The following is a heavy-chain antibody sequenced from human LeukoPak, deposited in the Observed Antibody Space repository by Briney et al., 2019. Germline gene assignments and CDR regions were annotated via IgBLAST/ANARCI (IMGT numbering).Heavy chain of an antibody. CDR2: IFTSGST. Sequence: SETLSLTCTVSGGSISSYYWSWIRQPAGKGLEWIGRIFTSGSTNYSPSLKSRVTMSVDRSKNQFSLKLSSVTAADTAVYYCARDRYYYDSSARYFDYWGQGTLVTVSS. V-gene: IGHV4-4*07. CDR1: GGSISSYY. J-gene: IGHJ4*02. D-gene: IGHD3-22*01. CDR3: ARDRYYYDSSARYFDY.